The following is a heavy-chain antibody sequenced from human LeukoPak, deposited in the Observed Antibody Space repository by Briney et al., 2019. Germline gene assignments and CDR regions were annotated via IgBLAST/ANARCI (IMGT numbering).Heavy chain of an antibody. CDR1: GYSFTTYW. CDR3: ARRQGCSSTSCPPDS. Sequence: GESLKISCRGSGYSFTTYWIGWVRQMPGKGLEWMGIIYPGDSDARYSPSFQGQVTMSADKSINTAYLQWSSLKASDTAMYYCARRQGCSSTSCPPDSWGQGTLVTVSS. V-gene: IGHV5-51*01. CDR2: IYPGDSDA. J-gene: IGHJ4*02. D-gene: IGHD2-2*01.